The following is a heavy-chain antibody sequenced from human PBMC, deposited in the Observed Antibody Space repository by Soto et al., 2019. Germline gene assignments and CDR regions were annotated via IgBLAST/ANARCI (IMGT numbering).Heavy chain of an antibody. CDR1: GGSFSGYY. D-gene: IGHD2-15*01. J-gene: IGHJ4*02. V-gene: IGHV4-34*01. CDR2: INHSGST. CDR3: ARGLDDIVVVVAATKFDY. Sequence: SETLSLTCAVYGGSFSGYYWSWIRQPPGKGLEWIGEINHSGSTNYNPSLKSRVTISVDTSKNQFSLKLSSVTAADTAVYYCARGLDDIVVVVAATKFDYWGQGTLVTVSS.